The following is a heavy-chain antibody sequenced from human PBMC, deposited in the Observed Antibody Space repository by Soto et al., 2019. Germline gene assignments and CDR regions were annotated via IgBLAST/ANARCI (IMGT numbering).Heavy chain of an antibody. CDR2: VDPRDGST. CDR1: GYIFTTYS. J-gene: IGHJ4*02. V-gene: IGHV1-46*01. Sequence: QVQLVQSGAEMKRPGASVILSCKASGYIFTTYSIHWVRQTAGQGLEWMAKVDPRDGSTGYAQKFRGRGSMAWDTATGTASMEVSSLTSDATATYYCARVRSSGREFDYWGQGTQVTVSS. D-gene: IGHD3-10*01. CDR3: ARVRSSGREFDY.